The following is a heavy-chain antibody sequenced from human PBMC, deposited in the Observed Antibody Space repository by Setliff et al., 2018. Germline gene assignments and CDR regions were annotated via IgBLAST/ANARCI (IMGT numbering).Heavy chain of an antibody. Sequence: SETLSLTCTVSGGSISSGGYYWSWIRQHPGKGLEWIGYIYYSGSTYYNPSLKSRVTISVATSKNQFSLKLSSVTAADTAVYYCARDPLTTNRRRAFDIWGQGTMVTVSS. V-gene: IGHV4-31*03. CDR3: ARDPLTTNRRRAFDI. J-gene: IGHJ3*02. CDR1: GGSISSGGYY. CDR2: IYYSGST. D-gene: IGHD4-17*01.